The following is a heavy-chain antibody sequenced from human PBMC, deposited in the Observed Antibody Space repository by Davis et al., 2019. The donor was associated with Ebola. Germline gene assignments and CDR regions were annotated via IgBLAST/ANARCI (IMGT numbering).Heavy chain of an antibody. V-gene: IGHV4-38-2*02. D-gene: IGHD2-15*01. Sequence: PSETLSLTCAVSGYSISSGYYWGWIRQPPGKGLEWIGSIYHSGSTYYNPSLKSRVTISVDTSKNQFSLKRSSVTAADTAVYYCAREVLGYCSGGSCYFGWADWYFDLWGRGTLVTVSS. CDR1: GYSISSGYY. CDR2: IYHSGST. CDR3: AREVLGYCSGGSCYFGWADWYFDL. J-gene: IGHJ2*01.